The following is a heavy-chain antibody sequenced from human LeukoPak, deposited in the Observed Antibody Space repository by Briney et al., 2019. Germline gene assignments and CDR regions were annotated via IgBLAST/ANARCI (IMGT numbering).Heavy chain of an antibody. CDR1: GYTFTSYG. Sequence: GASVKVSCKASGYTFTSYGISWVRQAPGRGLEWMGWISAYNGNTNYAQKLQGRVTMTTDTSTSTAYMELRSLRSDDTAVYYCAGGSYGSGSRFLDYWGQGTLVTVSS. CDR3: AGGSYGSGSRFLDY. D-gene: IGHD3-10*01. V-gene: IGHV1-18*01. J-gene: IGHJ4*02. CDR2: ISAYNGNT.